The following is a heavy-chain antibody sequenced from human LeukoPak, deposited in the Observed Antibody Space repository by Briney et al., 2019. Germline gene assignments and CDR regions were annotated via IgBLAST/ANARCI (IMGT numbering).Heavy chain of an antibody. CDR2: ISYDGSNK. D-gene: IGHD1-20*01. J-gene: IGHJ5*02. CDR1: GFTFSSYA. V-gene: IGHV3-30*04. Sequence: PGGSPRLSCAASGFTFSSYAMHWVRQAPGKGLEWVAVISYDGSNKYYADSVKGRFTISRDNSKNTLYLQMNSLRAEDTAVYYCARDGRNNNWNDLGWFDPWGQGTLVTVSS. CDR3: ARDGRNNNWNDLGWFDP.